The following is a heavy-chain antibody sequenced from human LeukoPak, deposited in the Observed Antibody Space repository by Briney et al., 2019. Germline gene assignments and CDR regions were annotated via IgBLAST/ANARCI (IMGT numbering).Heavy chain of an antibody. D-gene: IGHD1-26*01. Sequence: GGSLRLSCAASGFTVSSNYMSWVRQAPGKGLEWVSVIYRGGGTYYADSAKGRFTISRDNSRDNLYLQMNSLRADDTAVYYCARAGVGSLRAFDYWGQGTLVTVSS. CDR2: IYRGGGT. CDR3: ARAGVGSLRAFDY. CDR1: GFTVSSNY. V-gene: IGHV3-53*01. J-gene: IGHJ4*02.